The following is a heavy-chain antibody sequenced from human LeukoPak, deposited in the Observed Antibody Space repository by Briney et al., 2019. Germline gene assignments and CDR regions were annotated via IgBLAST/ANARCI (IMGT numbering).Heavy chain of an antibody. CDR3: ARDEYSSGYYNDY. V-gene: IGHV3-21*01. D-gene: IGHD3-22*01. CDR2: ISSSSSYI. J-gene: IGHJ4*02. Sequence: GGSLRLSCAASGFTFSSYSMNWVRQAPGKGLEWVSSISSSSSYIYYAGSVKGRFTISRDNAKNSLYLQMNSLRAEDTAVYYCARDEYSSGYYNDYWGQGTLVTVSS. CDR1: GFTFSSYS.